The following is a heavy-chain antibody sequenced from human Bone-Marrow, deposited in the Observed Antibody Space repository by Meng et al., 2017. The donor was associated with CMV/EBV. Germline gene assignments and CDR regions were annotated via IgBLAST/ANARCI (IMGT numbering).Heavy chain of an antibody. CDR1: GGSVSSGSYY. J-gene: IGHJ6*02. Sequence: GSLRLSRTVSGGSVSSGSYYWSWIRQPPGKGLEWIGYIYYSGSTNYNPSLKSRVTISVDTSKNQFSLKLSSVTAADTAVYYCAREGGYCSSTSCYYYYGMAVWGQGPTVTVSS. V-gene: IGHV4-61*01. CDR3: AREGGYCSSTSCYYYYGMAV. D-gene: IGHD2-2*01. CDR2: IYYSGST.